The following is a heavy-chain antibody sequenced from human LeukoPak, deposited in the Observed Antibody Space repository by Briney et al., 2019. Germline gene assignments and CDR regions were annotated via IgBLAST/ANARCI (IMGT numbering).Heavy chain of an antibody. Sequence: GGSLRLSCAASGFIFSGSAMHWVRQASGKGLEWVGRIRSKANNYATAYAASVKGRFTISGDDSKNTAYLQMSSLKTEDTAVYYCIRLRDSSGWYAGFDPWGQGTLVSVSS. CDR2: IRSKANNYAT. CDR3: IRLRDSSGWYAGFDP. CDR1: GFIFSGSA. D-gene: IGHD6-19*01. V-gene: IGHV3-73*01. J-gene: IGHJ5*02.